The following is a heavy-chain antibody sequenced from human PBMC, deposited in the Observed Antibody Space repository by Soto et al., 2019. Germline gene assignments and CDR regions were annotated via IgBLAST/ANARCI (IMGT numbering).Heavy chain of an antibody. CDR2: IIPIFGTA. Sequence: SVKVSCKASGATFSSYAISWVRQAPGQGLEWMGGIIPIFGTANYAQKYQGRVTITADESTSTAYMELSSLRSEDTAVYYCARDEAYCGGDCYSYYYYGMDVWGQGTTVTVSS. CDR1: GATFSSYA. V-gene: IGHV1-69*13. J-gene: IGHJ6*02. D-gene: IGHD2-21*02. CDR3: ARDEAYCGGDCYSYYYYGMDV.